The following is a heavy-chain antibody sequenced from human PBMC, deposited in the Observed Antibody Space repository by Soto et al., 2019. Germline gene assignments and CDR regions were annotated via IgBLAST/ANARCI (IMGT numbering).Heavy chain of an antibody. CDR1: GGSITTGGRY. V-gene: IGHV4-31*02. J-gene: IGHJ3*02. D-gene: IGHD6-6*01. CDR3: AQALVFTGGDGFDI. CDR2: IYYSGNT. Sequence: QVRLQEWGPGLVKPSQILSLKCSVSGGSITTGGRYWSWIRQLPGKGLEWIGDIYYSGNTYYNASLKSRVTQSVEAAKNQFSLKLRSVTAADTAVYYCAQALVFTGGDGFDIWGQGRLVTVSS.